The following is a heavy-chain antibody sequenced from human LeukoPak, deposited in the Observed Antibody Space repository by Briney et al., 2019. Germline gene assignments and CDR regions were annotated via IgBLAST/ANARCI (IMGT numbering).Heavy chain of an antibody. V-gene: IGHV3-23*01. CDR3: AKDVYDFWSGQGYFQH. J-gene: IGHJ1*01. Sequence: GGSLRLSCAASGFTFSSYAMSLVRQAPGKGLEWVSAISGSGGSTYYADSVKGRFTISRDNSKNTLYLQMNSLRAEDTAVYYCAKDVYDFWSGQGYFQHWGQGTLVTVSS. CDR1: GFTFSSYA. CDR2: ISGSGGST. D-gene: IGHD3-3*01.